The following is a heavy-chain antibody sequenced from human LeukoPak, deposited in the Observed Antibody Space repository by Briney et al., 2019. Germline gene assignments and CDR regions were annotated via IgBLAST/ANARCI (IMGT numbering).Heavy chain of an antibody. CDR2: ISARGGSP. CDR3: AKDDGYV. V-gene: IGHV3-23*01. Sequence: GGSLRLSCAASGFTFSTHAMSWVRQAPGKGLEWVSAISARGGSPYYADSVKGRFTISRDNSKNTLYLQTNSLRAEDTAVYYCAKDDGYVWGQGTLVTVSS. D-gene: IGHD5-18*01. J-gene: IGHJ4*02. CDR1: GFTFSTHA.